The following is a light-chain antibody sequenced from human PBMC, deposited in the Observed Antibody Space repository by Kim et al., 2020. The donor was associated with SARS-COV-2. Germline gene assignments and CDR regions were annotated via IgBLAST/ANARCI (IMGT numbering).Light chain of an antibody. CDR3: QVWDSSSDHWV. J-gene: IGLJ3*02. V-gene: IGLV3-21*04. CDR2: YDS. CDR1: NIGSKG. Sequence: PGTTSRSTSGGNNIGSKGVHWYQQKPGQAPVLVIYYDSDRPSGIPERFSGSNSGNTATLTISRVEAGDEADYYCQVWDSSSDHWVFGGGTKLTVL.